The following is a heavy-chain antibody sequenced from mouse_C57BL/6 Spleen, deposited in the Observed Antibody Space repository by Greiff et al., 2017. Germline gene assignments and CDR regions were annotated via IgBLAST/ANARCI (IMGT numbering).Heavy chain of an antibody. CDR2: IYPGDGDT. D-gene: IGHD1-1*01. CDR3: ARGDYYGSLDY. CDR1: GYAFSSSW. V-gene: IGHV1-82*01. Sequence: VQLQQSGPELVKPGASGKISCKASGYAFSSSWMNWVKQRPGKGLEWSGRIYPGDGDTNYNGKFKGKATLTADKSSSTAYMQLSSLTSEDSAVYFCARGDYYGSLDYWGQGTSVTVSS. J-gene: IGHJ4*01.